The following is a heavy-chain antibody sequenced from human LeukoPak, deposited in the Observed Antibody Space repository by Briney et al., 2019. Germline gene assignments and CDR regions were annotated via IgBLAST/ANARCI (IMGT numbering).Heavy chain of an antibody. J-gene: IGHJ4*02. D-gene: IGHD3-10*01. CDR2: ISSSSSYI. CDR1: GFTFSSYS. V-gene: IGHV3-21*01. Sequence: PGGSLSLSCAASGFTFSSYSMNWVRQAPGKGLEWVSSISSSSSYIYYADSVKGRFTISRDNAKNSLYLQMNSLRAEDTAVYYCARDSFSSYYGSGSFDYWGQGTLVTVSS. CDR3: ARDSFSSYYGSGSFDY.